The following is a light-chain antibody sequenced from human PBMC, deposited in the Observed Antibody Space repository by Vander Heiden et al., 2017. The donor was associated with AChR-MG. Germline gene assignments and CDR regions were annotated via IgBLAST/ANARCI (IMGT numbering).Light chain of an antibody. CDR1: SSAVGGYNY. CDR2: DVS. CDR3: CSYAGSYTWV. V-gene: IGLV2-11*01. J-gene: IGLJ3*02. Sequence: QSALTQPRSVAGSPWQPVTISCTGTSSAVGGYNYVSWYQQHSGKAPKLMIYDVSKRPSGIPDRFSGSKSGDTATLTISGLQAGEEADYYDCSYAGSYTWVFGGGTKLTVL.